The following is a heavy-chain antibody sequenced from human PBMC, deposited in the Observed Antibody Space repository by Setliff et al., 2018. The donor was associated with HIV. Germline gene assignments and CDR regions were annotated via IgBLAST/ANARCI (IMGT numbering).Heavy chain of an antibody. J-gene: IGHJ5*02. Sequence: GSLRLSCAASGFTFSNYWMDWVRQAPGKGLEWVATIKQDGSEIYYMDSVKGRFTISRDNAKDSMFLQMNSLRGEDTAVYLCANLWELGAWGQGTLVTVSS. CDR3: ANLWELGA. V-gene: IGHV3-7*01. CDR1: GFTFSNYW. D-gene: IGHD3-16*01. CDR2: IKQDGSEI.